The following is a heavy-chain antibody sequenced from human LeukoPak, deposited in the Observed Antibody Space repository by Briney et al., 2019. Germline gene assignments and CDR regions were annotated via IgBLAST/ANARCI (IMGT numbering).Heavy chain of an antibody. D-gene: IGHD3-10*01. CDR3: AGGSGRGVFDI. Sequence: GESLKISCQGSGYSFTSHWIGWVRQMPGRGLECMGIIYPGDSHTRYSPSFQGQVTISADKSFSTAYLQWSSLKSSDTAMYYCAGGSGRGVFDIWGQGTMVSVSS. CDR2: IYPGDSHT. J-gene: IGHJ3*02. V-gene: IGHV5-51*01. CDR1: GYSFTSHW.